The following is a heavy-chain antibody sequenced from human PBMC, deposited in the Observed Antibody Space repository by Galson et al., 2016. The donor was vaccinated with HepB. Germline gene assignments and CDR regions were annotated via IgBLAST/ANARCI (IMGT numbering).Heavy chain of an antibody. D-gene: IGHD6-13*01. Sequence: SLRLSCAASGFTFSNYAMAWVRQAPGKGLEWVAVASFDGSNRFYAESVKGRFTISRDNSKNTLYLQMNNLRTEDMAVYFCARNDGYTSSWTFDYWGQGTLVTVSS. J-gene: IGHJ4*02. V-gene: IGHV3-30*14. CDR2: ASFDGSNR. CDR1: GFTFSNYA. CDR3: ARNDGYTSSWTFDY.